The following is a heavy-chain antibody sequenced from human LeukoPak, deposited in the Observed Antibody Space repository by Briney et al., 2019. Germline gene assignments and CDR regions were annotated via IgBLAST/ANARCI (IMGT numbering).Heavy chain of an antibody. CDR3: ARGYYGSALGGWFDP. D-gene: IGHD3-10*01. V-gene: IGHV4-4*02. J-gene: IGHJ5*02. Sequence: SETLSLTCEVSGGSISSSHWRSWVRRPPGKGLEWIGEIYHGGGTNYNLSLKSRVTISVDKSKNQFSLKLSSVTAADTAVYYCARGYYGSALGGWFDPWGQGTLVTVSS. CDR2: IYHGGGT. CDR1: GGSISSSHW.